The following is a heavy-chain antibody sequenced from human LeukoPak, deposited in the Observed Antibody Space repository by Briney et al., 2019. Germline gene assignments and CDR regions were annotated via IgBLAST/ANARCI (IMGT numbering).Heavy chain of an antibody. V-gene: IGHV3-23*01. J-gene: IGHJ4*02. Sequence: GGSLRLSCAASGFTFSSYAMSWVRQAPGKGLEWVSAISGSGGSTYYADSVKGRFTISRDNSKNTLYVQMNSLRAEDTAVYYCAKSPGIVVVVAATRGGDYWGQGTLVTVSS. CDR1: GFTFSSYA. CDR2: ISGSGGST. CDR3: AKSPGIVVVVAATRGGDY. D-gene: IGHD2-15*01.